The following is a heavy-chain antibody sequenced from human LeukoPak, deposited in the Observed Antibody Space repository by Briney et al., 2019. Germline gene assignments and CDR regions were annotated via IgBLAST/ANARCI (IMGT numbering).Heavy chain of an antibody. CDR1: GYTFTGYY. V-gene: IGHV1-2*02. CDR2: INPNSGGT. D-gene: IGHD3-22*01. J-gene: IGHJ6*03. Sequence: ASVKVSCKASGYTFTGYYMHWVRQAPGQGLEWMGWINPNSGGTNYAQKFQGRVTMTRDTSISTAYMELRSLRSEDTAVYYCARGGHYYDSSGYYYPLYYYYYMDVWGKGTTVTISS. CDR3: ARGGHYYDSSGYYYPLYYYYYMDV.